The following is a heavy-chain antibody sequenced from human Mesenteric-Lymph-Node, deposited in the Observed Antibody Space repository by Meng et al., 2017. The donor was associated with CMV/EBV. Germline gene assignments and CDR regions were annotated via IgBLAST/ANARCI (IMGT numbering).Heavy chain of an antibody. J-gene: IGHJ2*01. CDR2: ISGSGGST. D-gene: IGHD6-13*01. Sequence: GGSLRLSCAASGFTFSSYWMSWVRQAPGKGLEWVSGISGSGGSTWYADSVRGRFTISRDNAKNSLYLQMNSLRAEDTAVYYCARVAAAGIDYWYFDLWGRGTLVTVSS. CDR1: GFTFSSYW. V-gene: IGHV3-21*01. CDR3: ARVAAAGIDYWYFDL.